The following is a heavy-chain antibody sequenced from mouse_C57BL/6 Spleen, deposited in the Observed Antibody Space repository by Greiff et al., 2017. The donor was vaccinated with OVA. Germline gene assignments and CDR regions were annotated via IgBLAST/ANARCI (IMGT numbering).Heavy chain of an antibody. CDR1: GYTFTSYW. J-gene: IGHJ1*03. Sequence: QVQLQQPGAELVKPGASVKLSCKASGYTFTSYWMHWVKQRPGRGLEWIGRIDPNSGGTKYNEKFKSKATLTVDKPSSTAYMQLNSLPSGDSAVYYGAKDSGMVTPYRYFDVWGTGTTVTVSS. D-gene: IGHD2-3*01. CDR3: AKDSGMVTPYRYFDV. CDR2: IDPNSGGT. V-gene: IGHV1-72*01.